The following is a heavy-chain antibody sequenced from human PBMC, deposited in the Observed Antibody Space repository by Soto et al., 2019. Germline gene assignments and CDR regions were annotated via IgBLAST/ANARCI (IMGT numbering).Heavy chain of an antibody. CDR2: VSGSGDTT. Sequence: EVQLLESGGGLAQPEGSLRLSCAASAFTFSNYAMSWVRQAPGKGLEWVSTVSGSGDTTYYADSVKGRFTISRDNSKITLYLHRNSLRAEDTAVYYCAKGRASDCPGCTQDYWGQGTLVTVSS. D-gene: IGHD2-21*02. CDR1: AFTFSNYA. V-gene: IGHV3-23*01. J-gene: IGHJ4*02. CDR3: AKGRASDCPGCTQDY.